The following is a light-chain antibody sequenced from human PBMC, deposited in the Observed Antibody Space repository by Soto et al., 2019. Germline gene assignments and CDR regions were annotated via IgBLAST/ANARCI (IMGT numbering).Light chain of an antibody. CDR3: QQSSNYPIT. CDR2: DAS. Sequence: AIPLTQSPSSLSASVGDRVIIACRASQGISSALAWYQQIPGKPPKLLIYDASHLQSGVPSRFSGSGSGTDFTLTISSLQPEDFATYYCQQSSNYPITFGPGTKVDVK. CDR1: QGISSA. V-gene: IGKV1D-13*01. J-gene: IGKJ3*01.